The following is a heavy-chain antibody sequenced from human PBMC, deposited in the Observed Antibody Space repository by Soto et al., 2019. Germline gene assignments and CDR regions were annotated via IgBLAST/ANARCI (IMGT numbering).Heavy chain of an antibody. V-gene: IGHV3-23*01. CDR2: ISGSGGST. D-gene: IGHD3-3*01. CDR1: GFTFSSYA. CDR3: AKEGFEWLLFYDYYYYMDV. J-gene: IGHJ6*03. Sequence: PGGSLRLSCAASGFTFSSYAMSWVRQAPGKGLEWASAISGSGGSTYYADPVKGRFTISRDNSKNTLYLQMNSLRAEDTAVYYCAKEGFEWLLFYDYYYYMDVWGKGTTVTVSS.